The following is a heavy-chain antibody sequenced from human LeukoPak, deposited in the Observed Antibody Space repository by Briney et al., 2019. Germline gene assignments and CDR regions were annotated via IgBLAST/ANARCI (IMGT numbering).Heavy chain of an antibody. J-gene: IGHJ4*02. D-gene: IGHD2-2*01. CDR3: AEDAYLIVVVPAAPQFDY. CDR2: IRYDGSNK. Sequence: GGSLRLSCAASGFTVSNNYMSWVRQAPGKGLEWVAFIRYDGSNKYYADSVKGRFTISRDNSKNTLYLQMNSLRAEDTAVYYCAEDAYLIVVVPAAPQFDYWGQGTLVTVSS. V-gene: IGHV3-30*02. CDR1: GFTVSNNY.